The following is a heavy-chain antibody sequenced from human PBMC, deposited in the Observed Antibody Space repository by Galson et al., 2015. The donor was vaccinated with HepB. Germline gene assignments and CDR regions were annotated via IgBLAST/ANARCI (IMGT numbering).Heavy chain of an antibody. D-gene: IGHD3-16*01. J-gene: IGHJ3*01. Sequence: SLRLSCAASGFSFTNAWMGWVRQAPGKGLEWVGRIKSKSDGGTTESAAAVKERFTISRDDSKDTLFLQMNSLKTEDTGIYYCTHRRLYTTDAFDVWGRGTMVTVSS. CDR2: IKSKSDGGTT. V-gene: IGHV3-15*05. CDR3: THRRLYTTDAFDV. CDR1: GFSFTNAW.